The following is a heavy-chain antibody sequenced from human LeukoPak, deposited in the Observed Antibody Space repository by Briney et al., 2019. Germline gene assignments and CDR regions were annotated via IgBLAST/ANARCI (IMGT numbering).Heavy chain of an antibody. J-gene: IGHJ3*02. Sequence: PSETLSLTCTVSGGSISSGSYYWSWIRQPAGKGLEWIGRIYTSGSTNYNPSLKSRVTISVDTSKNQFSLKLSSVTAADTAVYYCARDVAIFGVVDASDIWGQGTMVTVSS. CDR2: IYTSGST. D-gene: IGHD3-3*02. CDR1: GGSISSGSYY. CDR3: ARDVAIFGVVDASDI. V-gene: IGHV4-61*02.